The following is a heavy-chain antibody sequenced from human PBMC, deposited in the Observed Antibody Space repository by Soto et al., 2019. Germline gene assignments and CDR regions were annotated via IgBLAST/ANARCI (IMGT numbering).Heavy chain of an antibody. V-gene: IGHV3-48*03. CDR3: ARVGTGGTYTGKRGYDY. Sequence: QRLSCAASGFPFSSYEMNWVRQAPGKGLEWVSYISGSGSTIYYADSVKGRFTLSRDNAKNSLYLQMSSLRAEDTAVYYCARVGTGGTYTGKRGYDYWGQGTLITVSS. CDR1: GFPFSSYE. CDR2: ISGSGSTI. D-gene: IGHD2-8*02. J-gene: IGHJ4*02.